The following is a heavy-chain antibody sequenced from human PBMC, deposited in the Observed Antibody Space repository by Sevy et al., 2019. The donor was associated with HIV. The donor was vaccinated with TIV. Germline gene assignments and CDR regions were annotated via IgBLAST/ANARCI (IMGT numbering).Heavy chain of an antibody. CDR2: ITSGTSFI. V-gene: IGHV3-21*01. CDR3: ARTASSLELPNPFDY. J-gene: IGHJ4*02. D-gene: IGHD1-7*01. CDR1: GFTFSSYT. Sequence: GESLKISCAASGFTFSSYTMNWVRQIPGKGLEWVSTITSGTSFIYYADSMKGRFIISRDNAKNSLYLQMNSLGADDTAVYYWARTASSLELPNPFDYWGQGTLVTVSS.